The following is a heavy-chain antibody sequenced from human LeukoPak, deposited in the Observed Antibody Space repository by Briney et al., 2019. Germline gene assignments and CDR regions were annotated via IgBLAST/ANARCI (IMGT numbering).Heavy chain of an antibody. J-gene: IGHJ6*03. D-gene: IGHD6-6*01. CDR2: IIPIFDTA. V-gene: IGHV1-69*13. CDR1: GGTFSSYA. Sequence: SVKVSCKASGGTFSSYAISWVRQAPGQGLEWMGGIIPIFDTANYAQKFQGRVTITADESTSTAYMELSSLRSEDTAVYYCATNLQQLVVCYYYYMDVWGKGTTVTVSS. CDR3: ATNLQQLVVCYYYYMDV.